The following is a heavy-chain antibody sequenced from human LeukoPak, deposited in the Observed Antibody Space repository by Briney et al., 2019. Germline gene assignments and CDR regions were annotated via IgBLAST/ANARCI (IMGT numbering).Heavy chain of an antibody. CDR3: ARDGYASGSHDY. CDR2: KGPDGNAK. Sequence: SGGSLRLSCAASGFTFSRYWMTWVRQATGTGLECVANKGPDGNAKHYVDSVKGRFTIFRDNAKTSLYLQMNSLRDEDTAVYYCARDGYASGSHDYWGQGTLVTVSS. V-gene: IGHV3-7*04. J-gene: IGHJ4*02. CDR1: GFTFSRYW. D-gene: IGHD3-10*01.